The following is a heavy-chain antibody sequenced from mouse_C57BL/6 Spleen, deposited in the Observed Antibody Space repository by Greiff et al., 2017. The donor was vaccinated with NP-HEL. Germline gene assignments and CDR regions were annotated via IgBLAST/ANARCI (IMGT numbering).Heavy chain of an antibody. Sequence: EVKLVESEGGLVQPGSSMKLSCTASGFTFSDYYMAWVRQVPEKGLEWVANINYDGSSTYYLDSLKSRFIISRDNAKNILYLQMSSLKSEDTATYYCARAPIYYGGAMDYWGQGTSVTVSS. V-gene: IGHV5-16*01. J-gene: IGHJ4*01. D-gene: IGHD2-13*01. CDR1: GFTFSDYY. CDR2: INYDGSST. CDR3: ARAPIYYGGAMDY.